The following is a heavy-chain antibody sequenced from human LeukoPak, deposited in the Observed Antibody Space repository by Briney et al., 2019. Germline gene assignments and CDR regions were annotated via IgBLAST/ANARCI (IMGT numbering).Heavy chain of an antibody. CDR1: GGSISSYY. D-gene: IGHD3-10*01. CDR2: IYYSGST. V-gene: IGHV4-59*01. J-gene: IGHJ4*02. CDR3: ARGPGITMVRGVPDC. Sequence: PSETLSLTCTVSGGSISSYYWSWIRQPPGKGLEWIGYIYYSGSTNYNPSLKSRVTISVDTSKNQFSLKLSSVTAADTAVYYCARGPGITMVRGVPDCWGQGTLVTVSS.